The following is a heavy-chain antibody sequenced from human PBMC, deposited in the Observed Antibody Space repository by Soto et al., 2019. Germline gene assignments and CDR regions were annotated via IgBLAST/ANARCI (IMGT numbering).Heavy chain of an antibody. D-gene: IGHD4-4*01. Sequence: SETLSLTCTVSGGSISSSSYYWGWIRQPPGKGLEWIGSIYYSGSTYYNPSLKSRVTISVDTSKNQFSLKLSSVTAADTAVYYCARHVKTTGRHNVLDYWGQGTLVTVSS. CDR1: GGSISSSSYY. J-gene: IGHJ4*02. CDR2: IYYSGST. V-gene: IGHV4-39*01. CDR3: ARHVKTTGRHNVLDY.